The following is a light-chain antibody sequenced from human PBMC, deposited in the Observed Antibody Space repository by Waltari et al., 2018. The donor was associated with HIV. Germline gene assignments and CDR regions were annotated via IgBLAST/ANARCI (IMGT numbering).Light chain of an antibody. V-gene: IGLV2-11*01. CDR2: DIT. CDR3: CSYGGRHTYYV. Sequence: QSVLTQPRSVSGSLGQSVTITCTVTTSDLGGYAYVSWYQKHPDKAHKLIIYDITHRPAGVPDRFSSSKSGTTASLTISDLRPEDEAQYYCCSYGGRHTYYVFGTGTLVTV. CDR1: TSDLGGYAY. J-gene: IGLJ1*01.